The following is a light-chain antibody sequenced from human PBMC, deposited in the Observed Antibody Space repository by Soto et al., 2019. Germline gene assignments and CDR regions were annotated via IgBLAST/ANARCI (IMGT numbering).Light chain of an antibody. CDR3: QQCGNWPLT. CDR2: EAS. Sequence: EIVMTQYPATLSVSPGERATRSCRASQSVSTNLAWYQQKPGQAPRLLIYEASKRATGIPARFSGSGSGTDFTLTLRSLEPEEFAVYYCQQCGNWPLTFGGGTKVDIK. CDR1: QSVSTN. V-gene: IGKV3-11*01. J-gene: IGKJ4*01.